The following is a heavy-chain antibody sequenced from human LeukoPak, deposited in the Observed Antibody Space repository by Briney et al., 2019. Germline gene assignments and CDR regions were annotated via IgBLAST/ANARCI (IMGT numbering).Heavy chain of an antibody. CDR3: TRDIVSISQPYYFDY. V-gene: IGHV3-49*04. Sequence: GGSLRLSCTASGFTFCYHAINWVRQAPGRGLEWGGVIRSQAYSGTTEYATSVKDRFTISRDDSKSIAYLQMNSLKTEDTAVYYCTRDIVSISQPYYFDYWGQGTLVTVSS. CDR1: GFTFCYHA. J-gene: IGHJ4*02. CDR2: IRSQAYSGTT. D-gene: IGHD2-2*01.